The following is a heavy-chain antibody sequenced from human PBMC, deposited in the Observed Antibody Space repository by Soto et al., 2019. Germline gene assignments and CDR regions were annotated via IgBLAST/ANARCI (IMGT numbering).Heavy chain of an antibody. CDR1: GFTFSSYA. CDR2: XXGXGXXX. CDR3: AKDLKGSPAGY. D-gene: IGHD1-1*01. V-gene: IGHV3-23*01. Sequence: PGGSLRLSCAASGFTFSSYAMSWVRQAPGKGLXWVSXXXGXGXXXYXXXXVKGRFTISRDNSKNTLYLQMNSLRAEDTAVYYCAKDLKGSPAGYWGQGTLVTVSS. J-gene: IGHJ4*02.